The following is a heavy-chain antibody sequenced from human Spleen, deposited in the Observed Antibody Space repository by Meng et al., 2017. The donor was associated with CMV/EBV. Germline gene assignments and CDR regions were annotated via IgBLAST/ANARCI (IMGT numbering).Heavy chain of an antibody. Sequence: SETLSLTCTVSGDSIRSPTSYWGWIRQPPGKGLQWIANVYYTGSTYYSPSLKSRVTISVDTSKSQFSLNLNSVTAADTALYYCARQYCDGDCLTGFFDFWGQGSLVTVCS. D-gene: IGHD2-21*01. CDR1: GDSIRSPTSY. CDR2: VYYTGST. CDR3: ARQYCDGDCLTGFFDF. V-gene: IGHV4-39*01. J-gene: IGHJ4*02.